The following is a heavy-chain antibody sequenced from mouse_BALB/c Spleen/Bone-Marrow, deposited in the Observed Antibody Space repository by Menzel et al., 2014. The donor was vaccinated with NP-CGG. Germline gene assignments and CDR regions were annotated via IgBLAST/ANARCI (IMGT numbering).Heavy chain of an antibody. CDR2: INPSTTYS. CDR3: ALYYRYDYFDY. J-gene: IGHJ2*01. D-gene: IGHD2-14*01. Sequence: VQLQQSGAELAKPGASVKMSCKASGYTFTSYWMHWVKQRPGQGLKWIGYINPSTTYSAYNQKFKDKATLTADKSSSTAYMQLSSLTSEGSAVYYCALYYRYDYFDYWGQGTTLTVSS. CDR1: GYTFTSYW. V-gene: IGHV1-7*01.